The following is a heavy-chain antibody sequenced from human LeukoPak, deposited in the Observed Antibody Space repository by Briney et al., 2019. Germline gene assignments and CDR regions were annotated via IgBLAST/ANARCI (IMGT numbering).Heavy chain of an antibody. CDR2: IYYSGIT. CDR1: GDSISSSSFY. Sequence: SETLSLTCTLSGDSISSSSFYGAWIRQPPGKGLECIGTIYYSGITYYSSSLKSRVTISVDTSKNQFSLKLSSVTAADTAVYFCARSGPAAGRPDAFDIWGQGTMVTVSS. CDR3: ARSGPAAGRPDAFDI. J-gene: IGHJ3*02. V-gene: IGHV4-39*07. D-gene: IGHD2-2*01.